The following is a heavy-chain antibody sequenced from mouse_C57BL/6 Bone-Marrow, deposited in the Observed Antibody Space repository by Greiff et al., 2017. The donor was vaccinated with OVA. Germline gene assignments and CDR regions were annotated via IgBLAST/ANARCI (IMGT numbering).Heavy chain of an antibody. J-gene: IGHJ2*01. CDR1: GYTFTSYW. D-gene: IGHD2-1*01. Sequence: QVQLQQPGAELVRPGSSVKLSCKASGYTFTSYWMDWVKQRPGQGLEWIGNIYPSDSETNYNQKFKDKATLTVDKSSSTAYMQLSSLTSEDSAVYYCARERDGNYFYFDYWGQGTTLTVSS. CDR3: ARERDGNYFYFDY. V-gene: IGHV1-61*01. CDR2: IYPSDSET.